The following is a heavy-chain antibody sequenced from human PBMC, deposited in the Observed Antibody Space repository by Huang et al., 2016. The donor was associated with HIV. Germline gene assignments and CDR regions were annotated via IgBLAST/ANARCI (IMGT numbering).Heavy chain of an antibody. CDR1: ADSGFGLSGYA. CDR2: VSESGRST. CDR3: STWWLSNRTPATAFDN. D-gene: IGHD2-15*01. Sequence: EVQLLESGGTLVPPGGSLRLSCPASADSGFGLSGYAMSWGGQYPGKGLEWVAAVSESGRSTYYADSVRGRFTISRDNSKNTVHLQMNNLRAEDTAVYYCSTWWLSNRTPATAFDNWGRGTLVTISS. V-gene: IGHV3-23*01. J-gene: IGHJ4*02.